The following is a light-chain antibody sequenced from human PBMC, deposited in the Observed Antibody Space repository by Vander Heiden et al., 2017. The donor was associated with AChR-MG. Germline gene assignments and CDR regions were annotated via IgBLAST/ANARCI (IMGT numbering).Light chain of an antibody. V-gene: IGLV1-44*01. Sequence: QSVLTQPPAASGTPGQRVTLSCFGRSSNIGRNTVNWYQQLPGAAPKFLIFSDNERPSGVPARFSGSRSGTSASLAISGLQSEDEADYYCAAWDDSLNGPVFGGGTKLTVL. CDR2: SDN. CDR1: SSNIGRNT. CDR3: AAWDDSLNGPV. J-gene: IGLJ3*02.